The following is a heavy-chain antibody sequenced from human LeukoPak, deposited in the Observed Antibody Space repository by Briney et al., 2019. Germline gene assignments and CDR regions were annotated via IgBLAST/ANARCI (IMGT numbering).Heavy chain of an antibody. D-gene: IGHD6-6*01. CDR3: ATPQYSSSSFDY. Sequence: SETLSLTCTVSGGSISSYYWSWIRQPPGKGLEWIGYIYYSGSTNYNPSLKSRVTISVDTSKNQFSLKLSSVTAADTAVYYCATPQYSSSSFDYWGQGTLVTVSS. CDR2: IYYSGST. V-gene: IGHV4-59*12. CDR1: GGSISSYY. J-gene: IGHJ4*02.